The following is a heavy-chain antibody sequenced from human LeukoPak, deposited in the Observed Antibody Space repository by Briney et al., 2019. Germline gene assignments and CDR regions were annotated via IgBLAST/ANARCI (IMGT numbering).Heavy chain of an antibody. CDR2: ISGSGGST. CDR3: AAAPSPDVDTAMVYYYGMDV. V-gene: IGHV3-23*01. D-gene: IGHD5-18*01. CDR1: GFTVSSYA. Sequence: PGGSLRLSCAASGFTVSSYAMSWVRQAPGKGLEWVSAISGSGGSTYYADSVKGRFTISRDNSKNTLYLQMNSLRVEDTAVYYCAAAPSPDVDTAMVYYYGMDVWGQGTTVTVSS. J-gene: IGHJ6*02.